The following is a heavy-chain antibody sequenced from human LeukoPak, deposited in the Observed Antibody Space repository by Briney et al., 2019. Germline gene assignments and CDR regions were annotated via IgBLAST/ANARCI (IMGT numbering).Heavy chain of an antibody. CDR3: AKEYSISWPYYFDY. D-gene: IGHD6-13*01. CDR1: GIIFSSSG. Sequence: PGGSLRLSCAASGIIFSSSGMHWVRQAPGKGLEWVAVISYDGGNTYYGDSVRGRFTISRDNSKDTVFLQMNSLRPEDTAVYYCAKEYSISWPYYFDYWGQGILVTVSS. CDR2: ISYDGGNT. V-gene: IGHV3-30*18. J-gene: IGHJ4*02.